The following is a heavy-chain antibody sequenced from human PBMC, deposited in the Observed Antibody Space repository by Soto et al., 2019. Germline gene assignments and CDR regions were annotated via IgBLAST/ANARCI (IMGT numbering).Heavy chain of an antibody. CDR2: IYHNGTT. V-gene: IGHV4-4*02. CDR1: GGSIISSHW. J-gene: IGHJ4*02. Sequence: SETLSLTCAVSGGSIISSHWWTWVRQSPGKGLEWVGEIYHNGTTNYNTSFKSRLTISVDTSRNQSSLKLNPVTARDTATYFCARGPQYWGPGKLVTVSS. CDR3: ARGPQY.